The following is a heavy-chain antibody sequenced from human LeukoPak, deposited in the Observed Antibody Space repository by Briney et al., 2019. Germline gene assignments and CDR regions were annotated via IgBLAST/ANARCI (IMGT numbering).Heavy chain of an antibody. CDR2: IDQGGSTK. CDR1: GFTFNTYW. Sequence: GGSLRLSCAASGFTFNTYWMIWVRQAPGKGLEWVANIDQGGSTKYYVDSLKGRFAISRDNAKNSLYLQMNSLRAEDTAGYYYVRDKGGRSGAIYYDAFDVWGQGTMVTVSS. D-gene: IGHD1-26*01. V-gene: IGHV3-7*01. J-gene: IGHJ3*01. CDR3: VRDKGGRSGAIYYDAFDV.